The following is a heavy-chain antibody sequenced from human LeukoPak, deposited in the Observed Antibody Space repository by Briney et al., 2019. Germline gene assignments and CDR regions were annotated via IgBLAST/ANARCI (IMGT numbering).Heavy chain of an antibody. CDR2: IKSKTDGGTT. Sequence: GGSLRLSCAASGFTFNNAWMSWVRQAPGKRLEWVGRIKSKTDGGTTEYAAPVKGRFIISRDDSKNTLYVQMNSLKTEDTAVYYCTSVGTSNWYADYWGQGTLVTVSS. D-gene: IGHD6-13*01. CDR3: TSVGTSNWYADY. CDR1: GFTFNNAW. J-gene: IGHJ4*02. V-gene: IGHV3-15*01.